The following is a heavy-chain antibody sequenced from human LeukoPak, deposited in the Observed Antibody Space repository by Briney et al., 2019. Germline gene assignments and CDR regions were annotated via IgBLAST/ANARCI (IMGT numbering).Heavy chain of an antibody. V-gene: IGHV3-7*01. CDR2: IKQDGSEK. CDR3: ARDKSRDGYMYYFDY. D-gene: IGHD5-24*01. Sequence: GGSLRLSCAASGFTFSSYWMSWVRQAPGKGLEWVANIKQDGSEKYYVDSVKGRFTISRDNAKNSLYLQMNSLRAEDTAVYYCARDKSRDGYMYYFDYWGQGTLVTVSP. J-gene: IGHJ4*02. CDR1: GFTFSSYW.